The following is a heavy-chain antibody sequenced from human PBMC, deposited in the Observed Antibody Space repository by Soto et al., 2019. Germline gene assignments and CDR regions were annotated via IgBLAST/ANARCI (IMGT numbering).Heavy chain of an antibody. J-gene: IGHJ5*02. CDR3: ARGVLVLKFDYGDYVPPFSHWFDP. V-gene: IGHV1-18*01. Sequence: ASVKVSCKASGYTFTSYGISWVRQAPGQGLERIGWISAYNGNTNYAQKLQGRVTMTTDTSTSTAYMELRCLRSDDTAVYYCARGVLVLKFDYGDYVPPFSHWFDPWGQGTLVTVSS. CDR1: GYTFTSYG. D-gene: IGHD4-17*01. CDR2: ISAYNGNT.